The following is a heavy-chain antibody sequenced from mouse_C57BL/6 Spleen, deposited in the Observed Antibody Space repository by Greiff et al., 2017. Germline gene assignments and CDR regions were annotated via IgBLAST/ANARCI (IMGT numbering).Heavy chain of an antibody. V-gene: IGHV5-9-1*02. CDR2: ISSGGGYV. D-gene: IGHD1-1*01. CDR1: GFTFSSYA. J-gene: IGHJ2*01. CDR3: TRTPRFITTVVADYFDD. Sequence: EVMLVESGEGLVKPGGSLKLSCAASGFTFSSYAMSWVRQTPEKRLEWVAYISSGGGYVYYADTVKGRFTISRDNARNTLYLQMSSLKSEDTAMYYCTRTPRFITTVVADYFDDWGQGTTLTVAS.